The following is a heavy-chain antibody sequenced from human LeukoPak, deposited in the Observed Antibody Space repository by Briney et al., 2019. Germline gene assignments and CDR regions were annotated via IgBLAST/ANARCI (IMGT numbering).Heavy chain of an antibody. CDR1: GGSISSYY. Sequence: SETLSLTCTVSGGSISSYYWSWIRQPAGKGLEWIGRIYTSGSTNYIPSLKSRVTMSVDTSKNQFSLKLSSVTAADTAVYYCARCRGYYSMIDFDYWGQGTLVTVSS. D-gene: IGHD3-3*01. CDR2: IYTSGST. V-gene: IGHV4-4*07. J-gene: IGHJ4*02. CDR3: ARCRGYYSMIDFDY.